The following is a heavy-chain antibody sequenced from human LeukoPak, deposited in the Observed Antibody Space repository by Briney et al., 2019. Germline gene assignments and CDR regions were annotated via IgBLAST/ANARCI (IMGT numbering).Heavy chain of an antibody. CDR2: INPNSGGT. V-gene: IGHV1-2*02. Sequence: GASVKVSCKASGYTFTDYFMHWVRQAPGQGLEWMGWINPNSGGTNYVQKFQGRVTMTRDTSISAAYMELSRLRSDDTAVYYCARDEMMAAAGTGDFQHWGQGTLVTVSS. CDR3: ARDEMMAAAGTGDFQH. CDR1: GYTFTDYF. D-gene: IGHD6-13*01. J-gene: IGHJ1*01.